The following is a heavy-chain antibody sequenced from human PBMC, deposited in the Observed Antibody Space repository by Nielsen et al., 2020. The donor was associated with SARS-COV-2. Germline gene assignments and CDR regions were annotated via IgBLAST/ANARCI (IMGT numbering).Heavy chain of an antibody. CDR3: ARYAVRARLDDY. Sequence: ASVKVSCKASGYTFTSYGISGVRQAPGQGLEWMGWISAYNGNTNYAQKLQGRVTMTTDTSTSTAYMELRSLKSDDTAVYYCARYAVRARLDDYWGQGTLVTVSS. CDR1: GYTFTSYG. V-gene: IGHV1-18*01. D-gene: IGHD3-10*01. CDR2: ISAYNGNT. J-gene: IGHJ4*02.